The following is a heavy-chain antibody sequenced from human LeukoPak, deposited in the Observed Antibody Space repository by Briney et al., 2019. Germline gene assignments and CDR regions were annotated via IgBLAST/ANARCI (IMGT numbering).Heavy chain of an antibody. J-gene: IGHJ4*02. CDR2: ISSGSGYI. CDR1: GFTFSSYS. Sequence: GGSLRLSCAASGFTFSSYSMNWVRQAPGKGLEWVACISSGSGYISYADPVKGRFTISRDNAKNSLYLQMNSLRAEDTAVYYCAKDPGGSRAFDYWGQGTLVTVSS. V-gene: IGHV3-21*04. CDR3: AKDPGGSRAFDY. D-gene: IGHD1-1*01.